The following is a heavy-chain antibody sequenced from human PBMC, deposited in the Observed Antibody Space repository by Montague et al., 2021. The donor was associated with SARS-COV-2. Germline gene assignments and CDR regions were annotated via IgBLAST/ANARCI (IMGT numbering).Heavy chain of an antibody. CDR2: IFYTWSV. V-gene: IGHV4-39*01. CDR3: ARQNYRSGTQNGLGGHWFRS. J-gene: IGHJ5*01. D-gene: IGHD3-10*01. CDR1: GDSVSSGNYL. Sequence: SETLSLTCAVSGDSVSSGNYLWAWIRQPPGKGPEWMGSIFYTWSVEHNASLRNRVTISVDTSNNHFSLRLASVTAADTAVYFCARQNYRSGTQNGLGGHWFRSWGQGTLVSAAS.